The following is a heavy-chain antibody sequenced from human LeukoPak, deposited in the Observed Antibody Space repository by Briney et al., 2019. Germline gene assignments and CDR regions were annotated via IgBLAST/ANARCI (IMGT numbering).Heavy chain of an antibody. CDR2: ISASGTST. Sequence: GGSLRLSCAASGFTFSSYSMNWVRQAPGKGLEWVSAISASGTSTYYADSVKGRFTISKDNSKNTLYLQMNSLGADDTAVYYCAKDRTVFRGITYYFDYWGQGTLVTVSS. CDR3: AKDRTVFRGITYYFDY. V-gene: IGHV3-23*01. J-gene: IGHJ4*02. CDR1: GFTFSSYS. D-gene: IGHD3-10*01.